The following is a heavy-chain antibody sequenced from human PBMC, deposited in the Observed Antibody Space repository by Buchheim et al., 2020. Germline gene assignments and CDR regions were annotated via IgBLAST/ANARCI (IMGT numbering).Heavy chain of an antibody. V-gene: IGHV4-59*12. CDR2: IYHSGSS. CDR1: GGSISSYY. CDR3: ATLGGAAGTDMDV. J-gene: IGHJ6*02. Sequence: QLQLQESGPGLVKPSETLSLTCTVSGGSISSYYWSWIRQPPGKGLEWIGYIYHSGSSDYNPSLKSRVTMSIDTPKNQFSLNLSSVTAADTAVYYCATLGGAAGTDMDVWGQGTT. D-gene: IGHD6-13*01.